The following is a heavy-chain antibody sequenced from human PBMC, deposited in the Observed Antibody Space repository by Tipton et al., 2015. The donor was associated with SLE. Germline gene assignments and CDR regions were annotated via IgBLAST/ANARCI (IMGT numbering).Heavy chain of an antibody. CDR1: GGSFSGYY. J-gene: IGHJ5*02. CDR3: ARERIEEYGGKENWIDL. V-gene: IGHV4-34*01. CDR2: INHSGST. D-gene: IGHD4/OR15-4a*01. Sequence: LRLSCAVYGGSFSGYYWSWLRQSPGKGLEWIGEINHSGSTNYNPSLKGRVTISVDRSNNQFSLNLSSVTAADTAVYYCARERIEEYGGKENWIDLWGQGTLVTVSS.